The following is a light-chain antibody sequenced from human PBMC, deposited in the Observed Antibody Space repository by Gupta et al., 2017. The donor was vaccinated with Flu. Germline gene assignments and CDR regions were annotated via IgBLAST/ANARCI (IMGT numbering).Light chain of an antibody. V-gene: IGLV3-21*02. CDR2: DDS. CDR3: QVWDSSSDHPDWV. Sequence: SYVLTQPPSVSVAPGQTARITCGGNNIGSKSVHWYQQKPGQAPVLVVYDDSDRPSGIPARFSGSNSGNTATLTISRVEAGDEADYYCQVWDSSSDHPDWVFGGGTKLTVL. J-gene: IGLJ3*02. CDR1: NIGSKS.